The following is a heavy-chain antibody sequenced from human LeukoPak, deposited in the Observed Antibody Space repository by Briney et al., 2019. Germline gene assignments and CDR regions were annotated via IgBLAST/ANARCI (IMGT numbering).Heavy chain of an antibody. Sequence: GGSLRLSCATSGFTFSRFSMRWVRQAPGKGLEWVSSIYFTGNHISYADSVKGRFTISRDNANNSVYLQMNGPRAEDTAVYYCAREFSTVGNFDYWGQGTLVTVSS. CDR3: AREFSTVGNFDY. J-gene: IGHJ4*02. CDR1: GFTFSRFS. V-gene: IGHV3-21*01. CDR2: IYFTGNHI. D-gene: IGHD3-3*02.